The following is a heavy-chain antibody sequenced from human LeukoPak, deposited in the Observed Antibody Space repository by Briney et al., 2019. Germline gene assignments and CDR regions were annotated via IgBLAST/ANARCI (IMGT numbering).Heavy chain of an antibody. D-gene: IGHD3-22*01. CDR2: IYSGGST. CDR3: ARGGDSGYSNFDY. CDR1: GFTVSSNY. Sequence: PGGSLRLSCAASGFTVSSNYMSWVRQAPGKGLEWVSVIYSGGSTYYADSVKGRFTISRDNSKNTLYLQMNSLRAEDTAVYYCARGGDSGYSNFDYWGQGTLVTVSS. J-gene: IGHJ4*02. V-gene: IGHV3-53*01.